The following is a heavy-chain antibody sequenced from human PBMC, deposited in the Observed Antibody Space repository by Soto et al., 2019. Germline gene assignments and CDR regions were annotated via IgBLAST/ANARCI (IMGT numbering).Heavy chain of an antibody. CDR1: GYTFTGYY. CDR3: ARDRGDYYYYYGMDV. J-gene: IGHJ6*02. Sequence: ASVKVFCKASGYTFTGYYMHWVRQAPGQGLEWMGWINPNSGGTNYAQKFQGWVTMTRDTSISTAYMELSRLRSDDTAVYYCARDRGDYYYYYGMDVWGQRTTVTVSS. CDR2: INPNSGGT. V-gene: IGHV1-2*04.